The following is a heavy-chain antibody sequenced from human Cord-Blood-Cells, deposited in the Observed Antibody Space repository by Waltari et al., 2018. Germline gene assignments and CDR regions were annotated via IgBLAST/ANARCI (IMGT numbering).Heavy chain of an antibody. D-gene: IGHD2-2*01. V-gene: IGHV1-3*01. CDR2: INAVNGNT. J-gene: IGHJ4*02. CDR1: GYTFTSYA. CDR3: ARGGNIVVVPAAPFDY. Sequence: QVQLVQSGAEVKKPGASVKVSCKASGYTFTSYAMHWVRQAPGQRLEWMGWINAVNGNTKYSQKFQGRVTITRDTSASTAYMELSSLRSEDTAVYYCARGGNIVVVPAAPFDYWGQGTLVTVSS.